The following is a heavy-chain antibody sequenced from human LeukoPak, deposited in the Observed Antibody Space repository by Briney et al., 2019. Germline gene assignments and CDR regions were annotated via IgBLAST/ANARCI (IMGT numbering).Heavy chain of an antibody. J-gene: IGHJ5*02. CDR3: ARYNSVGDIALWFDP. D-gene: IGHD3-10*01. CDR1: GYTFINNW. CDR2: INPTGTGT. Sequence: ASVKVSCKASGYTFINNWMHWVRQAPGQGLEWIGLINPTGTGTLYAQKFQGRVTMTRDMSTSTDYMELSSLRSEDTAVYYCARYNSVGDIALWFDPWGQGTLVTVSS. V-gene: IGHV1-46*01.